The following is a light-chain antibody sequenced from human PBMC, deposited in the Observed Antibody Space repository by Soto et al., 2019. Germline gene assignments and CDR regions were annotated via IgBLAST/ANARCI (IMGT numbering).Light chain of an antibody. J-gene: IGLJ1*01. CDR1: SSSIGTNY. Sequence: QSVLTQPPSASGTPGQRVTISCSGSSSSIGTNYVYWYQQLPGTAPKLLIYKSDRRPSGVPDRFSASKSGTSASLAISGLRSEDEADYHCASWDESLSGYVFGTGTKLTVL. V-gene: IGLV1-47*01. CDR3: ASWDESLSGYV. CDR2: KSD.